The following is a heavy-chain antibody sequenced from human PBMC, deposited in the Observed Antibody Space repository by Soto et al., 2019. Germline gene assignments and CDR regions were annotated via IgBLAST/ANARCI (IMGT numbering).Heavy chain of an antibody. V-gene: IGHV1-69*06. CDR2: IIPIFGTA. D-gene: IGHD2-2*01. J-gene: IGHJ5*02. Sequence: ASVKVSCKASGGTFSSYAISWVRQAPGQGLEWMGGIIPIFGTANYAQKFQGRVTITADKSTSTAYMELSSLRSEDTAVYYCATQGCSSTSCYALNWFDPWGQGTLVTVSS. CDR3: ATQGCSSTSCYALNWFDP. CDR1: GGTFSSYA.